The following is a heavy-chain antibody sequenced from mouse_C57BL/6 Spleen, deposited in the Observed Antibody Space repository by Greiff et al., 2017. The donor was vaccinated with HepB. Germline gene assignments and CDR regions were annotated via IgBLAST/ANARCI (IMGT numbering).Heavy chain of an antibody. CDR3: ARGCYYGMNYFDY. CDR2: IDPANGNT. Sequence: VQLVESVAELVRPGASVKLSCTASGFNIKNTYMHWVKQRPEQGLVWIGRIDPANGNTKYAPKFQGKATITADTSSNTAYLQFSSLTSEDTAIYYCARGCYYGMNYFDYWGQGTTLTVSS. D-gene: IGHD1-1*01. CDR1: GFNIKNTY. J-gene: IGHJ2*01. V-gene: IGHV14-3*01.